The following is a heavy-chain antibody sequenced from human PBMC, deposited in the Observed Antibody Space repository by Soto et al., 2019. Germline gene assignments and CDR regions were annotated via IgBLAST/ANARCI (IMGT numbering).Heavy chain of an antibody. CDR2: ISYDGSNK. V-gene: IGHV3-30-3*01. CDR1: GFTFSSYA. Sequence: GGSLRLSCAASGFTFSSYAMHWVRQAPGKGLEWVAVISYDGSNKYYADSVKGRFTISRDNSKNTLYLQMNSLRAEDTAVYYCARDGAHSSSWYSGWFWFDPLGQGTLVTVSS. J-gene: IGHJ5*02. CDR3: ARDGAHSSSWYSGWFWFDP. D-gene: IGHD6-13*01.